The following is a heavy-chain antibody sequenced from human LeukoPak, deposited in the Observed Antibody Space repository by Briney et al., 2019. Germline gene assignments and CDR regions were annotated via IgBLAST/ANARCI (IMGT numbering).Heavy chain of an antibody. V-gene: IGHV4-38-2*02. CDR1: GYSISSGYY. CDR3: ARAGHYDFWSGYFANPSDY. CDR2: MSHSGST. Sequence: SETLSLTCTVSGYSISSGYYWGWIRQPPGKGLDWVGSMSHSGSTHYNPSLKSRVTVSLDTSKNQFSLKLSSVTAADTAVYYCARAGHYDFWSGYFANPSDYWGQGTLVTVSS. J-gene: IGHJ4*02. D-gene: IGHD3-3*01.